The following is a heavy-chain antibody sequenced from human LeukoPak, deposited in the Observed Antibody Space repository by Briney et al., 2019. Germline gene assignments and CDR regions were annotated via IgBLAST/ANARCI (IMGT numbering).Heavy chain of an antibody. CDR1: GFTFSSYG. CDR3: AKAESSGYHYGSDY. V-gene: IGHV3-30*18. D-gene: IGHD3-22*01. CDR2: ISYDGRNK. J-gene: IGHJ4*02. Sequence: GGSLRLSCAASGFTFSSYGMHWVRQASGKGLEWVAVISYDGRNKYYADSVKSRFAISRDNSKNTLYLQMNSLRVEDTAVYFCAKAESSGYHYGSDYWGQGTLVTVSS.